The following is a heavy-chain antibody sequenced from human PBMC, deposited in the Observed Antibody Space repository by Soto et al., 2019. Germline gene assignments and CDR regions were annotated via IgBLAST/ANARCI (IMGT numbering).Heavy chain of an antibody. D-gene: IGHD3-22*01. V-gene: IGHV4-4*02. CDR2: ISHSGTT. CDR1: GGSISRSNW. Sequence: QVQLQESGPGLVKPSGTLSLTCAVSGGSISRSNWWSWVRQAPGKGLEWIGEISHSGTTNFNSSLKSHATLSVDKSEPQSSLKVTSVTAADTAVYYCAGVQYESSGYGALDIWGQGTMVTVSS. CDR3: AGVQYESSGYGALDI. J-gene: IGHJ3*02.